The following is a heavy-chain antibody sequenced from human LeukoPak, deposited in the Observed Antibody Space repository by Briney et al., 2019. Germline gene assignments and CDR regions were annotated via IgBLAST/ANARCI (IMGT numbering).Heavy chain of an antibody. CDR3: ARDERDMDV. J-gene: IGHJ6*03. CDR1: GGSFSGYY. Sequence: SETLSLTCAVYGGSFSGYYWSWIRQPPGKGLEWIGEINHSGSTNYNPSLKSRVTISVDTSKNQFSLKLNSVTAADTAVYYCARDERDMDVWGKGTTVIVSS. CDR2: INHSGST. V-gene: IGHV4-34*01.